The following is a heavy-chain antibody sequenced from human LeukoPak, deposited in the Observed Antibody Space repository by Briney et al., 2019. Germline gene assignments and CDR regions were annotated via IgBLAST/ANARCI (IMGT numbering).Heavy chain of an antibody. CDR1: GFTFSSYS. V-gene: IGHV3-48*04. Sequence: GGSLRLSCAASGFTFSSYSINWVRQAPGKGLEWVSYISSTSSAIYYADSVKGRFTISRDNAKNSLYLQMNSLRAEDTAVYYCARVIGSYGDSAYWGQGTLATVSS. D-gene: IGHD3-16*01. J-gene: IGHJ4*02. CDR2: ISSTSSAI. CDR3: ARVIGSYGDSAY.